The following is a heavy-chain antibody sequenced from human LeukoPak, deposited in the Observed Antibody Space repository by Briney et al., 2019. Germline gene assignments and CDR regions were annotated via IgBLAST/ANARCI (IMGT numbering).Heavy chain of an antibody. CDR1: GFIFSSYA. Sequence: GGSLRLSCAASGFIFSSYAMSWVRQAPGKGLEWVANIKLDGSEKNYVDSVKGRFTISRDNTKNSLYLQMNSLRAEDTAVFYCARDQYDTWSRRGNFDSWGQGTLVIVSS. V-gene: IGHV3-7*03. CDR3: ARDQYDTWSRRGNFDS. J-gene: IGHJ4*02. D-gene: IGHD3-3*01. CDR2: IKLDGSEK.